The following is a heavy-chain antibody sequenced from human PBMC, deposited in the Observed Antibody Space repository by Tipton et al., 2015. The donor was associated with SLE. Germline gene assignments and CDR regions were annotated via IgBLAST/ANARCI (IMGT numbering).Heavy chain of an antibody. D-gene: IGHD1-26*01. Sequence: TLSLTCTVSGDSTSVHYWSWIRQSPGKGLEWIGYIYYSGNTNYNPSLKSRVRMSVDTSKNQISLKLNSVIAADTAVYYCARVLGNGQWADIWGQGTMVTVSS. CDR2: IYYSGNT. J-gene: IGHJ3*02. CDR3: ARVLGNGQWADI. V-gene: IGHV4-59*11. CDR1: GDSTSVHY.